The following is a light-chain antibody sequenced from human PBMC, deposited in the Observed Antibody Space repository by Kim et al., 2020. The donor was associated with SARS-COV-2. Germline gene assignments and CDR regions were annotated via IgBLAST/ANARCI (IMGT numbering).Light chain of an antibody. CDR3: TAWDSSLSAWV. V-gene: IGLV10-54*01. CDR1: SNNVGNRG. J-gene: IGLJ3*02. CDR2: RNN. Sequence: QTAPLPCTGNSNNVGNRGAAWLQQHQGHPPKLVSYRNNDRPSGISERLSASRSGNTASLTITGLQPEDEADYYCTAWDSSLSAWVFGGGTQLTVL.